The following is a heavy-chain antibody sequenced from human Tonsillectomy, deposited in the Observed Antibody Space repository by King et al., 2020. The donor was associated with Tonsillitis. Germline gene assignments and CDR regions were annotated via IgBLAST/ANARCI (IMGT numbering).Heavy chain of an antibody. V-gene: IGHV3-74*01. CDR1: GFTFSSYG. D-gene: IGHD6-19*01. J-gene: IGHJ6*02. CDR3: AREPDSRGWYYQYYGMDV. CDR2: INIDGSSR. Sequence: VQLVESGGGLVQPGGSLRLSCAASGFTFSSYGMHWVRQAPGKGLVWVSRINIDGSSRSYADSVKGRFTISSDNASNKLYLQMNSLRAGDTAVYYCAREPDSRGWYYQYYGMDVWGQGTTVTVSS.